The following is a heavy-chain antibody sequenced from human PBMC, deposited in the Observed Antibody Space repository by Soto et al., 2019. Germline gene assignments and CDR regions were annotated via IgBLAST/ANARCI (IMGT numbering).Heavy chain of an antibody. CDR3: ARTYCSSTSCYLDYYYYMDV. CDR1: GDSVSSNSAA. Sequence: SQTLSLTCAISGDSVSSNSAAWNWIRQSPSRGLEWLGRTYYRSKWYNDYAVSVKSRITINPDTSKNQFSLQLNSVTPEDTAVYYCARTYCSSTSCYLDYYYYMDVWGKGTTVTVSS. J-gene: IGHJ6*03. D-gene: IGHD2-2*01. V-gene: IGHV6-1*01. CDR2: TYYRSKWYN.